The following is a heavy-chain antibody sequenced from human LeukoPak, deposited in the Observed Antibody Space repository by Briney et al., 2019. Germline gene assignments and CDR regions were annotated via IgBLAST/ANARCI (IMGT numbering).Heavy chain of an antibody. D-gene: IGHD3-10*01. V-gene: IGHV3-48*04. J-gene: IGHJ4*02. CDR3: ARDPSIYGSGSYFDY. CDR1: GFTFSSYA. CDR2: ISSSGSTI. Sequence: GGSLRLSCAASGFTFSSYAMSWVRQAPGKGLEWVSYISSSGSTIYYADSVKGRFTISRDNAKNSLYLQMNSLRAEDTAVYYCARDPSIYGSGSYFDYWGQGTLVTVSS.